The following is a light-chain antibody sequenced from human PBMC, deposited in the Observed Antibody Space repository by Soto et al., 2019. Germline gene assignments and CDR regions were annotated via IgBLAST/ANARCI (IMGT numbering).Light chain of an antibody. CDR3: SSYAGSNPVL. J-gene: IGLJ3*02. CDR1: SGDVGGYNY. V-gene: IGLV2-11*01. Sequence: QSALTQPRSVSGSPGQSVTISCTGTSGDVGGYNYVSWYQQHPGKAPKLMIYDVYKWPSGVPDRFSGSKSGNTASLTISGLQAEDEADYFCSSYAGSNPVLFGGGTK. CDR2: DVY.